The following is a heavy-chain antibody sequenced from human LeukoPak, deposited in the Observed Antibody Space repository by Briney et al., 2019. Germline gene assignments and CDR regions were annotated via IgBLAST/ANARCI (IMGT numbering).Heavy chain of an antibody. CDR2: INPKSGDT. V-gene: IGHV1-2*02. D-gene: IGHD3-22*01. CDR3: ARDQLSGYYYDAFDI. Sequence: ASVKVSCKASGYTFTGYYMHWVRQAPGQGLEWMGWINPKSGDTNYAQKFQGRVTMTRDTSISTAYMELSRLRSDDTAVYYCARDQLSGYYYDAFDIWGQGTMVTVSS. J-gene: IGHJ3*02. CDR1: GYTFTGYY.